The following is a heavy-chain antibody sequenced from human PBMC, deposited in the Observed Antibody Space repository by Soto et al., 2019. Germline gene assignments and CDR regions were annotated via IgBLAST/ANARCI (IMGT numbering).Heavy chain of an antibody. D-gene: IGHD2-15*01. CDR1: GGSISSYY. CDR2: IYTSGST. CDR3: ARDDCSGGSCYWYMGEYFQH. J-gene: IGHJ1*01. V-gene: IGHV4-4*07. Sequence: PSETLSLTCTVSGGSISSYYWSWIRQPAGKGLEWIGRIYTSGSTNYNPSLKSRVTMSVDTSKNQFSLKLSSVTAADTAVYYCARDDCSGGSCYWYMGEYFQHWGQGTLVTVSS.